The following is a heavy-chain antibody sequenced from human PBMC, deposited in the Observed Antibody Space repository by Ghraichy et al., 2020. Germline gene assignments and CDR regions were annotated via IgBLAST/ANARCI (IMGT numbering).Heavy chain of an antibody. V-gene: IGHV4-59*01. D-gene: IGHD3-3*01. CDR2: IYYSGST. CDR1: GGSISSYY. CDR3: ARGLITPNYYDFWSGYYTPNWFDP. J-gene: IGHJ5*02. Sequence: SETLSLTCTVSGGSISSYYWSWIRQPPGKGLEWIGYIYYSGSTNYNPSLKSRVTISVDTSKNQFSLKLSSVTAADTAVYYCARGLITPNYYDFWSGYYTPNWFDPWGQGTLVTVSS.